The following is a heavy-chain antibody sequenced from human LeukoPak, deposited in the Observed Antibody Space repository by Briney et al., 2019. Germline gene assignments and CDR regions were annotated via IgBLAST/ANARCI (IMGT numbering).Heavy chain of an antibody. J-gene: IGHJ4*02. CDR1: GGSISNYY. D-gene: IGHD3-22*01. V-gene: IGHV4-59*01. CDR3: ARGVGDSSGYYYSGFDY. Sequence: SETLSLTCTVSGGSISNYYWIWSRQPPGKGLEWLGYIYYSGSTKYNPSLKSRVTISVDTSKNQFSLKLNSVTAADTAVYYCARGVGDSSGYYYSGFDYWGQGTLVTVSS. CDR2: IYYSGST.